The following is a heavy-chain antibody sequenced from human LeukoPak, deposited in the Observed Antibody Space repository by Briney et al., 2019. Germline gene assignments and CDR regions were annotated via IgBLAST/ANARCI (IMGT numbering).Heavy chain of an antibody. CDR3: TRGYGWYDY. CDR2: IHYSGST. D-gene: IGHD6-19*01. J-gene: IGHJ4*02. Sequence: SETPSLTCTVSGGSVSSYYWSWIRQPPGRGLEWIGYIHYSGSTDYNPALKSRLTMSADTSKNQVSLKLSSVTAADTAVYYCTRGYGWYDYWGQGTLVTVSS. V-gene: IGHV4-59*02. CDR1: GGSVSSYY.